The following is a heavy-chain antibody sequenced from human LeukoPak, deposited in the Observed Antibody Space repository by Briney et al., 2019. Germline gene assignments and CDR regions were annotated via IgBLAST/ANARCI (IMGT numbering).Heavy chain of an antibody. V-gene: IGHV3-30*04. Sequence: GRSLRLSCAASGFTFSSCTMHGVRQAPGRGPEWVGLIFYDGSTTKFADSVKGRFTISRDNSKSTLFLQMNSLRPDDTAMYYCVRAQGTSRWSDWFDSWGQGILVTVSS. CDR2: IFYDGSTT. CDR1: GFTFSSCT. CDR3: VRAQGTSRWSDWFDS. D-gene: IGHD6-13*01. J-gene: IGHJ5*01.